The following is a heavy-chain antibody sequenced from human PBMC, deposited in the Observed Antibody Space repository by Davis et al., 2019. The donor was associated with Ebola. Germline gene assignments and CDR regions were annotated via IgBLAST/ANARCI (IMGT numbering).Heavy chain of an antibody. CDR1: GYTFTNYG. Sequence: AASVKVSCKASGYTFTNYGITWVRQAPGQGLEWMGWMNPHNGNTNYAQNVQGRVIMTSDTATTTAYMEVGSLRSDDTAVYYCARDGKPGYFIEYWGQGTLVTVSS. J-gene: IGHJ4*02. V-gene: IGHV1-18*04. D-gene: IGHD4-23*01. CDR3: ARDGKPGYFIEY. CDR2: MNPHNGNT.